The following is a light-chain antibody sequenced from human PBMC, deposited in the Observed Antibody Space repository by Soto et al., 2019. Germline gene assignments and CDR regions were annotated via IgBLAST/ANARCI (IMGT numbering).Light chain of an antibody. CDR1: QSVSIY. CDR2: ASS. J-gene: IGKJ1*01. CDR3: QQSYSTPPT. Sequence: DIQMTQSPSSLSASVGDRVTITCRTSQSVSIYVNWYQQKPGKAPILLIYASSSLQSGVPSRFSGSGSGTDFTLTISSLHPEDSATYYCQQSYSTPPTFGQGTKVDIK. V-gene: IGKV1-39*01.